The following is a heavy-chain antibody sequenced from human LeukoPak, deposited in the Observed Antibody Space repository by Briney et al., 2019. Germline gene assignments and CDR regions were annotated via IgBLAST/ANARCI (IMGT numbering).Heavy chain of an antibody. D-gene: IGHD3-10*01. CDR2: IKQDGSEK. Sequence: QAGGSLRLSCAAPGFTFSSYAMSWVRQAPGKGLEWVANIKQDGSEKYYVDSVKGRFTISRDNAKNSLYLQMNSLRAEDTAVYYCARTDYYGSGSYYLFDYWGQGTLVTVSS. CDR3: ARTDYYGSGSYYLFDY. V-gene: IGHV3-7*01. CDR1: GFTFSSYA. J-gene: IGHJ4*02.